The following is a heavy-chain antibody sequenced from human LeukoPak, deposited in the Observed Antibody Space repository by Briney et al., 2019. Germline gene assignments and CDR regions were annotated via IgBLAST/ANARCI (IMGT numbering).Heavy chain of an antibody. D-gene: IGHD6-19*01. J-gene: IGHJ4*02. V-gene: IGHV3-23*01. CDR1: GFTFSTYA. CDR2: ISGNGGGT. Sequence: GGSLRLSCAAAGFTFSTYAMTWVRQAPGKGLEWVSAISGNGGGTYYADSVKGRFTISRDNSKNTLYLQMNSLRAEDTAVYYCAKEKFSSGFADYWGQGTLVTVSS. CDR3: AKEKFSSGFADY.